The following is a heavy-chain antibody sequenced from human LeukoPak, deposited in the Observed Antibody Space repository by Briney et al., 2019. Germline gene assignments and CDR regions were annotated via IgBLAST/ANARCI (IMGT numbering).Heavy chain of an antibody. CDR1: GGSISSYNW. CDR2: IYHSGST. V-gene: IGHV4-4*02. Sequence: SSETLSLTCVVSGGSISSYNWWSWVRQPPGKGLEWIGEIYHSGSTNYNPSLKSRVTISVDTSKNQFSLKLSSVTAADTAVYYCARDLTRETVTTGPFDYWGQGTLVTVSS. D-gene: IGHD4-17*01. CDR3: ARDLTRETVTTGPFDY. J-gene: IGHJ4*02.